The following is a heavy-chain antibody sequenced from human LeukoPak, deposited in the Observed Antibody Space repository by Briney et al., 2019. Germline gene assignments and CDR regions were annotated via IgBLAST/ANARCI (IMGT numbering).Heavy chain of an antibody. CDR2: IYTSGST. D-gene: IGHD1-26*01. CDR3: ARDTGQREVGATGAFDI. CDR1: GGSITTTTYY. J-gene: IGHJ3*02. Sequence: SETLSLTCTVSGGSITTTTYYWSWIRQPAGKGLEWSGRIYTSGSTNYNPSLKSRVPMSVDTSKNQFSLKLSSVTAADTAVYYCARDTGQREVGATGAFDIWGQGTMVTVSS. V-gene: IGHV4-61*02.